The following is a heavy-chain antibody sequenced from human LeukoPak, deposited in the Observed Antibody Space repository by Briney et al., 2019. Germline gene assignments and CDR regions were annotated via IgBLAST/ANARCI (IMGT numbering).Heavy chain of an antibody. Sequence: SETLSLTXTVSGGSISRGDYYWSWIRQPPGKGLEWIGYIYYSGSTYYNPSLKSRATISVDTSKNQFSLKLSSVTAADTAVYYCARGADIVVVPAAYFDYWGQGTLVTVSS. CDR1: GGSISRGDYY. D-gene: IGHD2-2*01. V-gene: IGHV4-30-4*08. CDR2: IYYSGST. J-gene: IGHJ4*02. CDR3: ARGADIVVVPAAYFDY.